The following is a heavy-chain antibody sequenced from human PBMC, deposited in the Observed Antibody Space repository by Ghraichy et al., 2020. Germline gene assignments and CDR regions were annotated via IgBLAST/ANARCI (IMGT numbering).Heavy chain of an antibody. V-gene: IGHV4-61*01. CDR1: RGSVSSGSYH. Sequence: GALRLSCTVSRGSVSSGSYHWSWVRQPPGKGLEWIGYIYYRGSTSYNPSLKSRVSISVDTSKNQFSLKLSSVTAADTAVYYCARATNPIYYPSYSLDVGGQGTTVTVSS. CDR2: IYYRGST. J-gene: IGHJ6*02. CDR3: ARATNPIYYPSYSLDV. D-gene: IGHD2-8*01.